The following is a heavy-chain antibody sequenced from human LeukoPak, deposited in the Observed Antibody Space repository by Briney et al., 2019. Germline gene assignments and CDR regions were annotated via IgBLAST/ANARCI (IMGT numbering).Heavy chain of an antibody. Sequence: PGRSLRLSCAASEFTFSTSAMHWVRQAPGKGLEWVAAISYDGTTKYYAESVKGRFTISRDNSKNTLYLQMNSLRVEDTAVYYCAREDTAMVTGACFDYWGQGTLVTVSS. CDR2: ISYDGTTK. D-gene: IGHD5-18*01. CDR1: EFTFSTSA. CDR3: AREDTAMVTGACFDY. V-gene: IGHV3-30*04. J-gene: IGHJ4*02.